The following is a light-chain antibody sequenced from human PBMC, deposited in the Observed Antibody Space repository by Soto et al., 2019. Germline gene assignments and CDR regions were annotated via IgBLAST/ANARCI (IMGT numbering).Light chain of an antibody. J-gene: IGLJ2*01. CDR1: KLGNKY. V-gene: IGLV3-1*01. CDR3: QAWDSSTVV. CDR2: QDT. Sequence: SSELTQPPSVSVSPGQTASITCSGHKLGNKYACWYQQKPGQSPVLVIYQDTKRPSGIPERFSGSNSGNTATLTISGTQAMDEADYYCQAWDSSTVVFGGGTK.